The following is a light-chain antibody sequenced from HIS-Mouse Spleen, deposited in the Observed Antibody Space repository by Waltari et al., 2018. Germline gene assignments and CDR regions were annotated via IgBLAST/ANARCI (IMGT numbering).Light chain of an antibody. Sequence: EIVLTQSPATLSLSPGERATLPCRASQSVSSYLAWYQQKPGQGPRLLIYEASNRATGIPARFSGSGSGTDFTLTISSLEPEDFAVYYCQQRSNWPLTFGGGTKVEIK. CDR2: EAS. CDR1: QSVSSY. CDR3: QQRSNWPLT. J-gene: IGKJ4*01. V-gene: IGKV3-11*01.